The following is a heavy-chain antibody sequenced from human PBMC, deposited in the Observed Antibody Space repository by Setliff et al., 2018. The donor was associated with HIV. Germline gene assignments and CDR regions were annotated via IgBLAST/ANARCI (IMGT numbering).Heavy chain of an antibody. J-gene: IGHJ4*02. CDR3: TTAVDTALDFDY. Sequence: LRLSCAASGFTFKNAWMHWVRQAPGKGPEWVGRIKSKTDGGTTDYAAPVKGRFAISRDDSKNTLYLQMNSLKTEDTAVYSCTTAVDTALDFDYWGQGTLVTVSS. D-gene: IGHD5-18*01. CDR2: IKSKTDGGTT. V-gene: IGHV3-15*01. CDR1: GFTFKNAW.